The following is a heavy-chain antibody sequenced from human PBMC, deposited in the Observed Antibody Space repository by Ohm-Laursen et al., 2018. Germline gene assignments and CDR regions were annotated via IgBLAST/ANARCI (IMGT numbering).Heavy chain of an antibody. CDR3: AKDPTLTTSGD. Sequence: GSLRLSCAASGFTFSSYAMSWVRQAPGKGLEWVSAISGSGGSTYYADSVKGRFTISRDNSKNTLYLQMNSLRAEDTALYYCAKDPTLTTSGDWGQGTLVTVSS. CDR1: GFTFSSYA. V-gene: IGHV3-23*01. D-gene: IGHD4-17*01. J-gene: IGHJ4*02. CDR2: ISGSGGST.